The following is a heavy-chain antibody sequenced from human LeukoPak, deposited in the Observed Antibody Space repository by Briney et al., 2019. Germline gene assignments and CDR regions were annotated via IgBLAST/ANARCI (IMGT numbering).Heavy chain of an antibody. J-gene: IGHJ4*02. CDR1: GGSISSYS. D-gene: IGHD5-12*01. CDR3: AREWHHVFDY. CDR2: IYPRESP. Sequence: PSETLFLTCTVSGGSISSYSWSWMRQPAGKGLEWIGRIYPRESPNYNPSLKSRVIMSVDKSKNQFSLKLRSVTAADTAVYYCAREWHHVFDYWGQGNLVTVSS. V-gene: IGHV4-4*07.